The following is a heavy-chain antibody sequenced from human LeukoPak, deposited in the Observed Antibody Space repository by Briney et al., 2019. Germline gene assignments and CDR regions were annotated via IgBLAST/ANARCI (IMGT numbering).Heavy chain of an antibody. J-gene: IGHJ5*02. CDR1: GFTFSSYE. CDR3: ARSDSGSSINWFDP. D-gene: IGHD1-26*01. V-gene: IGHV3-48*03. CDR2: ISSSGFTM. Sequence: GGSLRLSCAASGFTFSSYEMNWVRQAPGKGLKWISYISSSGFTMYYADSVKGRFTISRDNAKNSLYLQMNSLRAEDTAVYYCARSDSGSSINWFDPWGQGTLVTVSS.